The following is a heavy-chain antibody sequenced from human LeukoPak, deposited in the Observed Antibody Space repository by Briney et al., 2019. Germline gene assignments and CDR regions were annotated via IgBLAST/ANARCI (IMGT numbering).Heavy chain of an antibody. V-gene: IGHV4-59*08. CDR3: VRHLSGDYAWLGV. D-gene: IGHD4-17*01. Sequence: SETLSLTCTVSGGSISSHYWSWIRQPPGKGLEWIGYIHYSGTTNYNPSLKSRVSISTDTSENQMSLRLTSVTAADTAVYYCVRHLSGDYAWLGVWGQGTTVTVSS. CDR2: IHYSGTT. CDR1: GGSISSHY. J-gene: IGHJ6*02.